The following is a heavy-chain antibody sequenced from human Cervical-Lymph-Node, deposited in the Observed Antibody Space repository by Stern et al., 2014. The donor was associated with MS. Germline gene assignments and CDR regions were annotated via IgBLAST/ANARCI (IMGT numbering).Heavy chain of an antibody. J-gene: IGHJ4*02. CDR1: GYSFTIYY. CDR2: IYPYDSDT. V-gene: IGHV5-51*01. CDR3: ARHVQGFDY. Sequence: VQLVQSGAEVKKPGESLKISCKLSGYSFTIYYIAWVRQMPGKGLEWMGVIYPYDSDTTYSPSFQGQVTISADKSITTAYLQWSSLRASDTAMYYCARHVQGFDYWGQGILVTVSS.